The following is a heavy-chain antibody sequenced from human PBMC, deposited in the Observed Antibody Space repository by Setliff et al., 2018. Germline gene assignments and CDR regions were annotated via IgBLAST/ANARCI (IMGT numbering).Heavy chain of an antibody. CDR3: VREGYSEYFQD. CDR1: GDSISRAMYY. V-gene: IGHV4-61*02. D-gene: IGHD1-1*01. J-gene: IGHJ1*01. CDR2: IYTDGST. Sequence: SETLSLTCTVSGDSISRAMYYWSWLRQSAGKGLECIGRIYTDGSTKYNPSLNSRVTLLIDTAKNQISLRLSSVTAADTAVYYCVREGYSEYFQDWGRGTLVTVSS.